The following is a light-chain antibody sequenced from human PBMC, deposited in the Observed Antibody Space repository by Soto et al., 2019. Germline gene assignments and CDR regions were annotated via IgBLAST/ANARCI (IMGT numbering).Light chain of an antibody. V-gene: IGKV1-5*01. CDR3: QQYNTYPGT. CDR2: DAS. CDR1: QSVSSW. J-gene: IGKJ1*01. Sequence: DIQMTQSPSTLSASVGDRVTITCRASQSVSSWLAWYQQKPGKAPKLLIYDASSLESGVPSRFSGSGSGTEFTLTISGLQPDDFAIYYCQQYNTYPGTFGQGTRVEI.